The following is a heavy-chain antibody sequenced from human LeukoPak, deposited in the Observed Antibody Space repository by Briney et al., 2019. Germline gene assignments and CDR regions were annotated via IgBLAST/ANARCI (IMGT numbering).Heavy chain of an antibody. CDR2: INHRGVT. CDR3: ARRGGHDYGDYESATALSFFDY. D-gene: IGHD4-17*01. V-gene: IGHV4-34*01. CDR1: GGSFSDYY. Sequence: SETLSLTCAVYGGSFSDYYWTWVRQPPGKGLEWIGEINHRGVTTYYPSLKSRVTISIDTYRNQSSLTMHSLTAADTAVYYCARRGGHDYGDYESATALSFFDYWGQGTLVTVSS. J-gene: IGHJ4*02.